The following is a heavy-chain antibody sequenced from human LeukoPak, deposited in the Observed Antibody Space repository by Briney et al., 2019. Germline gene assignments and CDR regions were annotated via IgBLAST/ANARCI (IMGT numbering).Heavy chain of an antibody. Sequence: PGGSLRLSCAASGFTVSSNYMSWVRQAPGKGLEWVSVIYSGGSTYYADSVKGRFTISRDSSKNTLYLQMNSLRAEDTAVYYCASPGDRLRSGFLDYWGQGTLVTVSS. CDR1: GFTVSSNY. CDR2: IYSGGST. J-gene: IGHJ4*02. D-gene: IGHD2-21*02. V-gene: IGHV3-53*01. CDR3: ASPGDRLRSGFLDY.